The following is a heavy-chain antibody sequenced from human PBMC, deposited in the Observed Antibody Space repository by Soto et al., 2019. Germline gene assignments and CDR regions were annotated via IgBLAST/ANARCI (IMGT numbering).Heavy chain of an antibody. Sequence: SETLSLTCSVAGDSINSSYWSWIRQSPGKGLEWIGFVYYRGNTNYSPSLRSRVTMSVDTSKNQFSLKVSSVTAADSAVYYCARGFAAPKYYYVMDVWGQGTTVTAP. CDR3: ARGFAAPKYYYVMDV. CDR2: VYYRGNT. CDR1: GDSINSSY. J-gene: IGHJ6*02. V-gene: IGHV4-59*12. D-gene: IGHD6-13*01.